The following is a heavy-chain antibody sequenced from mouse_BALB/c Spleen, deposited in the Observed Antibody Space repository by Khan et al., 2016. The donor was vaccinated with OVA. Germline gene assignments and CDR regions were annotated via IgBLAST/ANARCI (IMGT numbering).Heavy chain of an antibody. D-gene: IGHD2-14*01. V-gene: IGHV3-8*02. CDR3: GRWNHRYRGYFGY. CDR1: GDSITSGY. Sequence: EVQLQESGPSLVKPSQTLSLTCSVTGDSITSGYWNWIRKFPGNKLEYMGYISSSDSTFYNPSLKSRISITRDTSKNQYYLQLNSVTTEDTATYYCGRWNHRYRGYFGYWGQGTTLPGS. CDR2: ISSSDST. J-gene: IGHJ2*01.